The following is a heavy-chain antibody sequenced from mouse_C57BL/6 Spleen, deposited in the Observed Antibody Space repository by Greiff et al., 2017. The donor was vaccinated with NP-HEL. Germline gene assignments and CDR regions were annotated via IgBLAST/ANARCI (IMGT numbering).Heavy chain of an antibody. J-gene: IGHJ4*01. CDR3: ARADWDFYAMEY. Sequence: QVQLQQSGAELVKPGASVKMSCKASGYTFTTYPIEWMKQNPGKSLEWIGNFHPYNDDTKYNEKFKGKATLTVAKSSSTVYLELSRLTSDDSAVYYCARADWDFYAMEYWGQGTSVTVSS. V-gene: IGHV1-47*01. CDR1: GYTFTTYP. D-gene: IGHD4-1*01. CDR2: FHPYNDDT.